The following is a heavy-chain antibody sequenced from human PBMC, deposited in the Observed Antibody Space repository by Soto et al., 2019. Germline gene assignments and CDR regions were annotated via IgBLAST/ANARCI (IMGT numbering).Heavy chain of an antibody. CDR1: GDSVNTGTYY. D-gene: IGHD3-10*01. Sequence: QVQLRESGPGLVKPSETLSLICSVSGDSVNTGTYYWSWIRQPPGKPLEWIGYFYYGGITNYNPSLKSRLTISVDTSKNQYSLRLGSVTAGDTAVYYCATGRIYYGSEYWGQGSLVTVSS. CDR3: ATGRIYYGSEY. CDR2: FYYGGIT. V-gene: IGHV4-61*01. J-gene: IGHJ4*02.